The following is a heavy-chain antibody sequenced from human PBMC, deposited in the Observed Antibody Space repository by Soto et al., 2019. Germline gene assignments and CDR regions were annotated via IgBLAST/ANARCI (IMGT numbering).Heavy chain of an antibody. V-gene: IGHV4-34*01. J-gene: IGHJ6*02. D-gene: IGHD2-15*01. CDR3: ARPGHRIRNYYYGIEF. CDR1: GGSFSGYC. CDR2: MTSSACT. Sequence: SETLSLTRAVSGGSFSGYCWRWIRQPQGKGLEWIVGMTSSACTKYNPSLTSRVTISVDTSKNQFSLKLSSVTAADTAVYYYARPGHRIRNYYYGIEFLGQGATVTGAS.